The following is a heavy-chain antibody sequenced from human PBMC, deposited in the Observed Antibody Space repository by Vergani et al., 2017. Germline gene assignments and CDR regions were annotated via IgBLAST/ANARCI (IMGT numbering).Heavy chain of an antibody. D-gene: IGHD3-22*01. CDR3: ARVWHYDSSGYYYAFDY. CDR2: IYYSGST. Sequence: KESGPTLVKPTQTLTLTCTFSGFSLTTSGVGVGWIRQHPGKGLEWIGYIYYSGSTYYNPSLKSRVTISVDTSKNQFSLKLSSVTAADTAVYYCARVWHYDSSGYYYAFDYWGQGTLVTVSS. CDR1: GFSLTTSGVG. J-gene: IGHJ4*02. V-gene: IGHV4-31*03.